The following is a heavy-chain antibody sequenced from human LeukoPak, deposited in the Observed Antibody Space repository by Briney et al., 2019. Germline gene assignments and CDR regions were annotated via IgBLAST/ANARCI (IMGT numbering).Heavy chain of an antibody. CDR3: ARDAKRVAATSKYNRFDP. CDR2: IYTSGST. V-gene: IGHV4-4*07. CDR1: GGSISSYY. D-gene: IGHD6-13*01. J-gene: IGHJ5*02. Sequence: SETLSLTCTVSGGSISSYYWSWIRQPAGKGLEWIGRIYTSGSTNYNPSLKSRVTMSVDTSKNQFSLKLSSVTAADTAVYYCARDAKRVAATSKYNRFDPWGQGTLVTVSS.